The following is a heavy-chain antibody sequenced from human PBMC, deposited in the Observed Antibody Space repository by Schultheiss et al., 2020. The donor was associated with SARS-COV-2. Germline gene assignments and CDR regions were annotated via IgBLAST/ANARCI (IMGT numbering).Heavy chain of an antibody. CDR1: GFTFSSYG. J-gene: IGHJ4*02. V-gene: IGHV3-30*03. CDR3: ARSHYGDYADY. D-gene: IGHD4-17*01. Sequence: GGSLRLSCAASGFTFSSYGMHWVRQAPGKGLEWVAAISYDETNKFYTDSVKGRFTISRDNANNTLYLQMNSLRAEDTAVYYCARSHYGDYADYWGQGTLVTVAS. CDR2: ISYDETNK.